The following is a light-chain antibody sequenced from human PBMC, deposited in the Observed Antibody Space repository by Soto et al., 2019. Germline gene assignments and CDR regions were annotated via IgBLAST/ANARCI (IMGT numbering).Light chain of an antibody. J-gene: IGKJ1*01. CDR1: QSVRTY. CDR2: AAS. V-gene: IGKV3-15*01. Sequence: EIVMTQSPATLSVSPGETATHSCRASQSVRTYLAWYQQKPGQAPRLLIYAASTRATGIPARFSGGGSGTEYNLTITGLQSEDFAIYYCLQYSELRTFGQGSKLEIE. CDR3: LQYSELRT.